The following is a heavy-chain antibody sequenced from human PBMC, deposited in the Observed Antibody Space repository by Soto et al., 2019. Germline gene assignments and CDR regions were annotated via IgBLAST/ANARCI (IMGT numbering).Heavy chain of an antibody. CDR3: ARDPYDSSGYYGGAFDI. Sequence: PGGSLRLSCAASGFTFSSYAMHWFRQAPFKGLEWVAVISYDGSNKYYADSVKGRFTISRDNSKNTLYLQMNSLRAEDTAVYYCARDPYDSSGYYGGAFDIWGQGTMVTVSS. D-gene: IGHD3-22*01. V-gene: IGHV3-30-3*01. CDR2: ISYDGSNK. J-gene: IGHJ3*02. CDR1: GFTFSSYA.